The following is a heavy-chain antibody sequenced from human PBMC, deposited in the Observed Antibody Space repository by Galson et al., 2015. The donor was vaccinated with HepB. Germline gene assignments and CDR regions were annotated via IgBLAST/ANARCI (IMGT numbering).Heavy chain of an antibody. J-gene: IGHJ6*02. CDR2: ISSSSSTI. CDR1: GFTFSSYS. D-gene: IGHD2-15*01. CDR3: ARPPARERQVVAATTNPYYYYGMDV. Sequence: SLRLSCAASGFTFSSYSVNWVRQAPGKGLEWVSYISSSSSTIYYADSVKGRFTISRDNAKNSLYLQMNSLRDEDTAVYYCARPPARERQVVAATTNPYYYYGMDVWGQGTTVTVSS. V-gene: IGHV3-48*02.